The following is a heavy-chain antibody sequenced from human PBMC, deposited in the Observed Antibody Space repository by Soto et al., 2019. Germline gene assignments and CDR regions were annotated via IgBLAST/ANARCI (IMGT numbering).Heavy chain of an antibody. D-gene: IGHD6-25*01. J-gene: IGHJ5*02. CDR3: ARAQRFPGCWFDT. V-gene: IGHV4-34*01. CDR2: VNHSGEA. Sequence: SETLSLTCGVYGGSFRNYYWIWVRQPPGKGLEWIGEVNHSGEATYNPSLQSRITISLDTSNSQFSLRLTSVTAADTAMYFCARAQRFPGCWFDTWGQGTQVTVSS. CDR1: GGSFRNYY.